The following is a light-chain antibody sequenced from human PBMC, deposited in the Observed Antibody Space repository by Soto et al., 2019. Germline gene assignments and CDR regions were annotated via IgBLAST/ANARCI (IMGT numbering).Light chain of an antibody. CDR2: KAA. CDR1: HNIVHW. Sequence: DIQMTQSPSTLSASVGDRVAITCRASHNIVHWVAWYQQKPGKAPKLLIYKAANLADEVPSRFAGSGSGTDFTLTITRLQPDDFATYYCQHYNSFSRTFGQGTKVDIK. V-gene: IGKV1-5*03. J-gene: IGKJ1*01. CDR3: QHYNSFSRT.